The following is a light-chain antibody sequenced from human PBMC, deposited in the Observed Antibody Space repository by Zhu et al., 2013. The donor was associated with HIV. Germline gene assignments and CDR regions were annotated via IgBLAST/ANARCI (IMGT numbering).Light chain of an antibody. Sequence: QSALTQPASVSGSPGQSVTISCTGTSSDVGNYNYVSWYQQHPGKAPKLMIYDVSKRPSGVPSRFSGSKSGSTASLTISGLQAEDEAEYFCQSYDSSQSVVFGGGTKVTVV. CDR2: DVS. V-gene: IGLV2-11*01. J-gene: IGLJ2*01. CDR1: SSDVGNYNY. CDR3: QSYDSSQSVV.